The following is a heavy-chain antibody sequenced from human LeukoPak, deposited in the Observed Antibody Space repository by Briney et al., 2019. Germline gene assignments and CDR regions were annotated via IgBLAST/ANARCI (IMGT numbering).Heavy chain of an antibody. CDR1: GFTFSSYG. Sequence: PGGPLRLSCAASGFTFSSYGMSWVRQAPGKVLEWGSAISGSGGSTYYADSVKGRFTISRDNSKNTLYLQMNSLRAEDTAVYYCAKDSAFYYIDVWGKGTTVIISS. D-gene: IGHD3-10*01. J-gene: IGHJ6*03. CDR2: ISGSGGST. CDR3: AKDSAFYYIDV. V-gene: IGHV3-23*01.